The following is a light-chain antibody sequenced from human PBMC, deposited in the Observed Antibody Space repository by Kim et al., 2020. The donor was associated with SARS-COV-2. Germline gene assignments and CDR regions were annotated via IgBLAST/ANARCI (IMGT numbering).Light chain of an antibody. V-gene: IGKV3-20*01. CDR2: DAS. CDR1: QSGSSNY. J-gene: IGKJ2*01. CDR3: QQYGGSPSYT. Sequence: SPGERATLSCRASQSGSSNYLAWYQQKPGQAPRLLIYDASSRATGIPDRFSGSGSGTDFTLNISGLEPEDFAVYYCQQYGGSPSYTFGQGTKLEI.